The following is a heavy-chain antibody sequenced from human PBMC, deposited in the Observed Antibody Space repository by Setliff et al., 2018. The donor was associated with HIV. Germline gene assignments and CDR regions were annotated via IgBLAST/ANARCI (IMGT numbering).Heavy chain of an antibody. CDR2: INPNSGGT. Sequence: GASVKVSCKASGYTFTGYYMHWVRQAPGQGLEWMGRINPNSGGTKYAQKFQGRVTITRDTSASTAYMELSSLRSEDTAVYYCATGLDRSTINAGFDIWGQGTMVTVSS. D-gene: IGHD1-26*01. CDR3: ATGLDRSTINAGFDI. V-gene: IGHV1-2*06. CDR1: GYTFTGYY. J-gene: IGHJ3*02.